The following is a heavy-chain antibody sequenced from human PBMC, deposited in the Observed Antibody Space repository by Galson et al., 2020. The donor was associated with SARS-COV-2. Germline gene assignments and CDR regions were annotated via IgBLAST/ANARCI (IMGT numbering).Heavy chain of an antibody. D-gene: IGHD2-15*01. CDR2: INHRGST. CDR3: ARVSKGWRAYYYGMDV. V-gene: IGHV4-34*01. Sequence: ETSETLSLTCAVHGGSFSGYYWSWIRQPPGKGLEWIGAINHRGSTNYNPSLKSRVTISVDTSKNQFSLKLSSVTAADTAVYYCARVSKGWRAYYYGMDVWGQGTTVTVSS. J-gene: IGHJ6*02. CDR1: GGSFSGYY.